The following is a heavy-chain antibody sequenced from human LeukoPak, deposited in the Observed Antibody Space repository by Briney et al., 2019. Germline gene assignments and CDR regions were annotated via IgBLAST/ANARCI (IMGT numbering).Heavy chain of an antibody. V-gene: IGHV3-7*01. Sequence: GGSLRLSCAASGFTFSSHRMSWVRQAPGKGLEWVANIKKDGSEKYYVDSVKGRFTISRDSAKTSLYLQMNSLRAEDTAVYYCARDLSGITGYTYGRGIDYWGQGTLVTVSS. CDR1: GFTFSSHR. D-gene: IGHD5-18*01. CDR2: IKKDGSEK. CDR3: ARDLSGITGYTYGRGIDY. J-gene: IGHJ4*02.